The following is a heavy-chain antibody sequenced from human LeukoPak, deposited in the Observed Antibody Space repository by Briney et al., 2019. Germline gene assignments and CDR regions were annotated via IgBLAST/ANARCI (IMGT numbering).Heavy chain of an antibody. D-gene: IGHD3/OR15-3a*01. CDR1: GYSLTSYW. CDR2: IYPGDSDT. V-gene: IGHV5-51*01. J-gene: IGHJ3*02. Sequence: GESLKISCKGSGYSLTSYWIGWVRQMPGKGLECMGIIYPGDSDTRYSPSCQGHVTISADKSISTAYLQWSSLKASDTAIYYCTRRYCDFWSGYFDDAFDIWGQGTMVTVSS. CDR3: TRRYCDFWSGYFDDAFDI.